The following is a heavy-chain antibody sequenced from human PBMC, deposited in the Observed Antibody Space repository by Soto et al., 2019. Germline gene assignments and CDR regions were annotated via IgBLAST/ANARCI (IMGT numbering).Heavy chain of an antibody. CDR3: GRPGRSAHSHFDH. CDR2: IYPRDSDT. V-gene: IGHV5-51*01. Sequence: KRRGGSESRSRLARVRYMPGEGVAWMGIIYPRDSDTRYSPSFQGQVTISADRSISTAYLQWSSLKAADTAMYNCGRPGRSAHSHFDHWDPGIL. J-gene: IGHJ4*02. D-gene: IGHD3-3*01. CDR1: GGSESRSR.